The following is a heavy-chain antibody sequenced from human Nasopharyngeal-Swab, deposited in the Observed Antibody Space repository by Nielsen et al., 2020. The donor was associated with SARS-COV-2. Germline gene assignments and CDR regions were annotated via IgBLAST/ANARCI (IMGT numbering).Heavy chain of an antibody. CDR3: ASSNSAAAGFDY. V-gene: IGHV3-11*03. Sequence: WISQPPGKGLEWVSYISSSSSYTNYADSVKGRFTISRDNAKNSLYLQMNSLRAEDTAVYYCASSNSAAAGFDYWGQGTLVTVSS. D-gene: IGHD6-13*01. CDR2: ISSSSSYT. J-gene: IGHJ4*02.